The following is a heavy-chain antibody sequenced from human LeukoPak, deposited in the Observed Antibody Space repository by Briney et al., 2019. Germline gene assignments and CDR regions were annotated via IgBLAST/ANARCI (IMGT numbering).Heavy chain of an antibody. CDR3: ASYGSENYYFDY. V-gene: IGHV3-11*01. D-gene: IGHD3-10*01. Sequence: GGSLRLSCVASGFTFSDYYMSWIRQAPGKGLEWVSYISSSGSTIYYADSVKGRFTISRDNAKNSLYLQMNSLRAEDTAVYYCASYGSENYYFDYWGQGTLVTVSS. J-gene: IGHJ4*02. CDR1: GFTFSDYY. CDR2: ISSSGSTI.